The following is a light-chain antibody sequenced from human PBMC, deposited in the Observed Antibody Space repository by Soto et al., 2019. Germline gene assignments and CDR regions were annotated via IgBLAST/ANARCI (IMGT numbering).Light chain of an antibody. CDR1: QSISSNY. J-gene: IGKJ1*01. CDR2: GAS. CDR3: QQYDSSPLT. V-gene: IGKV3-20*01. Sequence: EIVMTQSPATLSVSPGERATLSGMASQSISSNYVAWYQQKPGQAPRLLFSGASSRATCIPDRFSGSGSGTVFTLTISRLEPEDFAIYYCQQYDSSPLTFGQGTKVDIK.